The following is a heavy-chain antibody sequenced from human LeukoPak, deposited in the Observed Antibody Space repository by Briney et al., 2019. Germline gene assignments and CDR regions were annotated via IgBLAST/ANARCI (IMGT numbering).Heavy chain of an antibody. J-gene: IGHJ6*02. CDR3: ARGTGTTVVMDV. V-gene: IGHV5-10-1*01. D-gene: IGHD1-1*01. Sequence: PGESLKISCKGTGYSFTSYWISWVRQMPGKGLEWMGRIDPSDSYSNYSPSFQGHVTISADKSVSTAYLQWSSLKASDTAMYFCARGTGTTVVMDVWGQGTTVTVSS. CDR2: IDPSDSYS. CDR1: GYSFTSYW.